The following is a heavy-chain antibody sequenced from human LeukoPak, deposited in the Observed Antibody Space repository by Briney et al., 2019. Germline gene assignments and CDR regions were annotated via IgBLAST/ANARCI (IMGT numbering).Heavy chain of an antibody. D-gene: IGHD5-18*01. CDR3: ARGAWIQGPHDY. CDR1: GYTFTGYY. Sequence: ASVKVSCKASGYTFTGYYMHWVRQPPGQGLEWMGWINPNSGGTNYAQKFQGRVTMTRDTSISTAYMELSRLRSDDTAVYYCARGAWIQGPHDYWGQGTLVTVSS. J-gene: IGHJ4*02. CDR2: INPNSGGT. V-gene: IGHV1-2*02.